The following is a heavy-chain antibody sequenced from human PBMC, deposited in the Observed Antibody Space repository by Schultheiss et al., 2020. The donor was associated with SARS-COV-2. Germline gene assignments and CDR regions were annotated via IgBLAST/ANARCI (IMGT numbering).Heavy chain of an antibody. V-gene: IGHV3-30*18. J-gene: IGHJ4*02. D-gene: IGHD5-12*01. CDR2: ISYDGSNK. CDR1: GFTFSSYG. Sequence: LSLTCAASGFTFSSYGMHWVRQAPGKGLEWVAVISYDGSNKYYADSVKGRFTISRDNSKNTLYLQMNSLRAEDTAVYYCAKDYSGYDYHRYYFDYWGQGTLVTVSS. CDR3: AKDYSGYDYHRYYFDY.